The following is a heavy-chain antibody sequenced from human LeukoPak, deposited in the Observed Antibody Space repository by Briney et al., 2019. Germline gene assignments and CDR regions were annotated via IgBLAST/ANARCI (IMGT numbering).Heavy chain of an antibody. D-gene: IGHD1-26*01. J-gene: IGHJ4*02. CDR1: GYTLTELS. CDR2: FDPEDGET. CDR3: ATVTSKWELPLIDY. V-gene: IGHV1-24*01. Sequence: ASVKVSCKASGYTLTELSMHWVRQAPGKGLEWMGGFDPEDGETIYAQKFQGRVTMTEDTSTDTAYMELSSLRSEDTAVYYCATVTSKWELPLIDYWGQGTLVTVSS.